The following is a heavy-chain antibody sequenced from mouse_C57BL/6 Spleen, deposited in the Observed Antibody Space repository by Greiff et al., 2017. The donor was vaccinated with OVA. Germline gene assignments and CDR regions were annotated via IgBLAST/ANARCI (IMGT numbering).Heavy chain of an antibody. J-gene: IGHJ4*01. CDR3: AKPYSNYDAMDY. CDR2: IWGDGST. D-gene: IGHD2-5*01. CDR1: GFSLTSYG. V-gene: IGHV2-3*01. Sequence: QVHVKQSGPGLVAPSQSLSITCTVSGFSLTSYGVSWVRQPPGKGLEWLGVIWGDGSTHYHAALISRMSISKDNSKSQVFLKLNSLQTDDTATYYCAKPYSNYDAMDYWGQGTSVTVSS.